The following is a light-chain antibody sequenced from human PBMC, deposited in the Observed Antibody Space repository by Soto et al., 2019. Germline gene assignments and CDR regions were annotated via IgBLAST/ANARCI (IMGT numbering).Light chain of an antibody. J-gene: IGKJ1*01. CDR3: QQYNDWPLS. CDR1: QSIRSN. CDR2: TAS. Sequence: EIVMTQSPATLSVSPGERATLSCRASQSIRSNLAWYQQKPGQAPRLLIYTASTRATGVPARFSGTESGTEFTLAISSLQSEDSAVYYCQQYNDWPLSFGQGTKVEIK. V-gene: IGKV3-15*01.